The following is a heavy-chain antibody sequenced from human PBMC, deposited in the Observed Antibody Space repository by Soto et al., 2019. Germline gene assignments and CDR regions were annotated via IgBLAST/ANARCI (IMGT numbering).Heavy chain of an antibody. J-gene: IGHJ4*02. Sequence: SETLSLTCTVSGGSISSSSYYWGWIRQPPVKGLEWIGSIYYSGSTYYNPSLKSRVTISVDTSKNQFSLKLSSVTAADTAVYYCARIMVRGVVVFDYWGQGTLVTVSS. V-gene: IGHV4-39*01. CDR3: ARIMVRGVVVFDY. CDR1: GGSISSSSYY. D-gene: IGHD3-10*01. CDR2: IYYSGST.